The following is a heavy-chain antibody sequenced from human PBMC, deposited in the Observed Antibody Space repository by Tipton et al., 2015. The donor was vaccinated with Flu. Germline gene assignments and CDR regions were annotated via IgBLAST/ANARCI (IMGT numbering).Heavy chain of an antibody. Sequence: TLSLTCTVSGGSISSGSFYWIWIRQPAGKGLEWIGRLNIAGNTNYKPSLRSRVTISLDTSKNQFSLMLSSVTAADTAVYYCARASAWAPHDWGQGTLVTVSS. V-gene: IGHV4-61*02. J-gene: IGHJ4*02. CDR1: GGSISSGSFY. CDR2: LNIAGNT. D-gene: IGHD3-16*01. CDR3: ARASAWAPHD.